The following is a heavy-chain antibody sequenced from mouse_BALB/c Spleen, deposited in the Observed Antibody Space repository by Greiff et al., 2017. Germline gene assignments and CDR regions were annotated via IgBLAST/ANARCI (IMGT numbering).Heavy chain of an antibody. Sequence: EVKVVESGGGLVKPGGSLKLSCAASGFAFSSYDMSWVRQTPEKRLEWVAYISSGGGSTYYPDTVKGRFTISRDNAKNTLYLQMSSLKSEDTAMYYCARRNLHYAMDYWGQGTSVTVSS. CDR3: ARRNLHYAMDY. CDR2: ISSGGGST. V-gene: IGHV5-12-1*01. CDR1: GFAFSSYD. J-gene: IGHJ4*01.